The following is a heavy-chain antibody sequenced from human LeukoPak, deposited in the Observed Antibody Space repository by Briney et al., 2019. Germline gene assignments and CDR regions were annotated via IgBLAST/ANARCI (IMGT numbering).Heavy chain of an antibody. D-gene: IGHD5-12*01. CDR2: ISSRSYYM. CDR1: GFTFSTYN. V-gene: IGHV3-21*01. CDR3: ARSRGYSGYDYSDS. J-gene: IGHJ4*02. Sequence: GGSLRLSCAASGFTFSTYNMNWVRQAPGKGLEWVSSISSRSYYMYYADSVKGRFTISRDIAKNSLYLQMSSLRAEDTAVYYCARSRGYSGYDYSDSWGQGTLVTVSS.